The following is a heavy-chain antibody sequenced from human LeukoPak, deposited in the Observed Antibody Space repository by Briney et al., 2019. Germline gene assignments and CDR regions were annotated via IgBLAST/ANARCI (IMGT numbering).Heavy chain of an antibody. CDR3: AKHQDWTVTVPDY. CDR1: GFTFRNYA. J-gene: IGHJ4*02. V-gene: IGHV3-23*01. Sequence: GGSLILSCAASGFTFRNYAMSWVRQAPGKGLEWVSTISGSGVDTDYADSVKDRFPISRDNSRNTLYLQMNSLRAEDTAVYYCAKHQDWTVTVPDYWGQGTLVTVSS. CDR2: ISGSGVDT. D-gene: IGHD4-17*01.